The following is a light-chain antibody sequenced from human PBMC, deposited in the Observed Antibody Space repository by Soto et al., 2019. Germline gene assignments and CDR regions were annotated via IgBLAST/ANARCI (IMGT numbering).Light chain of an antibody. CDR1: SSDAGGYNY. V-gene: IGLV2-8*01. Sequence: QSALTQPPSASGSPGQSVTISCTGTSSDAGGYNYVSWYQQHPGKAPKLMIYEVSERPSGVPDRFSGSKSGNTASLTVSGLQAEDEADYYCSSYAGSNNLVFGGGTKLTVL. J-gene: IGLJ3*02. CDR2: EVS. CDR3: SSYAGSNNLV.